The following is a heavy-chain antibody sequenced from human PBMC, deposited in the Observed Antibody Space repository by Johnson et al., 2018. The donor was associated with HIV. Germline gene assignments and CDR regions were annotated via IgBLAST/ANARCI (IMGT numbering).Heavy chain of an antibody. Sequence: QVQLVESGGGVVQPGRSLRLSCAASGFTFSSYAMHWVRQAPGKGLEWVAVISYDGNNKFYADSVKGRFSISRDNSKNTRYLQMTSLRAEDTAVYYCARGGGSSVAFDIWGQGTMVTVSS. J-gene: IGHJ3*02. CDR3: ARGGGSSVAFDI. V-gene: IGHV3-30*14. D-gene: IGHD1-26*01. CDR1: GFTFSSYA. CDR2: ISYDGNNK.